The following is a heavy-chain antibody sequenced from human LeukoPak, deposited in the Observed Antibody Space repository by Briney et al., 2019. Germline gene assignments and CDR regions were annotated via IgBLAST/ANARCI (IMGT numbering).Heavy chain of an antibody. J-gene: IGHJ5*02. CDR3: ARGMTYWKGDWFDP. V-gene: IGHV4-61*02. CDR1: GGSISSSSYY. Sequence: KSSETLSLTCTVSGGSISSSSYYWSWIRQPAGKGLEWIGRIYTSGSINYNPSLKSRVTISVDTSKNQFSLKLSSVTAADTAVYYCARGMTYWKGDWFDPWGQGTLVIVSS. CDR2: IYTSGSI. D-gene: IGHD1-1*01.